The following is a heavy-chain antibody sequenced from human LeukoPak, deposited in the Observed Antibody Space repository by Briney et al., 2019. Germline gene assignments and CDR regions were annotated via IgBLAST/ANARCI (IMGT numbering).Heavy chain of an antibody. J-gene: IGHJ4*02. CDR2: IFYSGST. CDR3: ARGISSSWYFDY. CDR1: GGSISSYY. D-gene: IGHD6-13*01. Sequence: SETLSLTCTVSGGSISSYYWSWIRQPPRKGLEWIGYIFYSGSTNYNPSLKSRVTISVDTSKNQFSLELSSVTAADTAVYYCARGISSSWYFDYWGQGTLVTVSS. V-gene: IGHV4-59*08.